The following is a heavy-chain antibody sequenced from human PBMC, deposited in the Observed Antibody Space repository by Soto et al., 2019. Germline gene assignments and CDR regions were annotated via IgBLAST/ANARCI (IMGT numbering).Heavy chain of an antibody. V-gene: IGHV4-4*02. CDR2: MFASGSS. CDR1: GDSISSPNW. J-gene: IGHJ4*02. Sequence: QVQLQESGPGLVKPSEALSLTCAVSGDSISSPNWWSLYRQIPGKGLELIGEMFASGSSNYNPSLNGRVTISLDTSKNHFSLKLTSLTAADTAIYYCAREGFDHRPDYWGQGIPVTVSS. CDR3: AREGFDHRPDY.